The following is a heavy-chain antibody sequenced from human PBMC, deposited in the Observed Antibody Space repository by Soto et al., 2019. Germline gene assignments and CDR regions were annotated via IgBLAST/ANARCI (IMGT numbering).Heavy chain of an antibody. V-gene: IGHV1-3*01. Sequence: ASVKVSCKASGYTFTSYAMHWVRQAPGQRLEWMGWINAGNGNTKYSQKFQGRVTITRDTSASTAYTELSSLRSEDTAVYYCAREGGGNVYYYGSGSRTPYYYYGMDVWGQGTTVTVSS. J-gene: IGHJ6*02. CDR3: AREGGGNVYYYGSGSRTPYYYYGMDV. D-gene: IGHD3-10*01. CDR1: GYTFTSYA. CDR2: INAGNGNT.